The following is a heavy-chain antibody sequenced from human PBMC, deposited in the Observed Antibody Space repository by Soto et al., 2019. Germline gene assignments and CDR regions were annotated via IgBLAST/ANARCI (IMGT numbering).Heavy chain of an antibody. CDR3: ARDLAGTARFDY. V-gene: IGHV1-46*01. J-gene: IGHJ4*02. CDR2: INPSGGST. Sequence: ASVKVSCKASGYTFTSYHMHWVRQAPGQGLERMGIINPSGGSTSYAQKFQGRVTMTRDTSTSTVYMELSSLRSEDTAVYYCARDLAGTARFDYWGQGTLVTVSS. CDR1: GYTFTSYH. D-gene: IGHD1-1*01.